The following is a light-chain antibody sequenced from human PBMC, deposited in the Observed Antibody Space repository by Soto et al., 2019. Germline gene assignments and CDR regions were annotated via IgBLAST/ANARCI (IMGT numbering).Light chain of an antibody. CDR2: DIS. Sequence: EIVLTQSPATLSLSPGERATLSCRASQSVTSDLAWYQQKPGQPPRLLIYDISNRATGIPARFSGSGSGTDFTLSISSLEPEDFVVYFCQQRRDWPLTFGGGTKVEIK. CDR1: QSVTSD. CDR3: QQRRDWPLT. J-gene: IGKJ4*01. V-gene: IGKV3-11*01.